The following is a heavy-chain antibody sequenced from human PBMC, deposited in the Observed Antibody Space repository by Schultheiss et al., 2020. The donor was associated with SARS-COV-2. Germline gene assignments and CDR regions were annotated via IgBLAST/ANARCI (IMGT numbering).Heavy chain of an antibody. J-gene: IGHJ6*02. CDR3: ARDGGLPGMVGLTTYNYYGMDV. CDR1: GASISSFY. Sequence: SETLSLTCTVSGASISSFYWSWIRQPPGKGLEWIGYIYYSGSTNYNPSLKSRVTMSVDTSKNQFSLKLGSVTAADTAMYYCARDGGLPGMVGLTTYNYYGMDVWGQGTTVTVSS. D-gene: IGHD2-8*01. V-gene: IGHV4-59*01. CDR2: IYYSGST.